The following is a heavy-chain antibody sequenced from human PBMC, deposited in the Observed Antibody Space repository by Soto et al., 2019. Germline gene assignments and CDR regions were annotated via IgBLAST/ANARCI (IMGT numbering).Heavy chain of an antibody. CDR1: GLSLTTRPAG. V-gene: IGHV2-5*02. Sequence: QITLTESGPTRVKPTQTLTLTCTFSGLSLTTRPAGVGWVRQPPGKAPEWLGFIYWDDDKRYSPSLKSRLTITKDTSRNQVVLTMTNMDPVDTDTYYCAHRRDYSGSWNEGTFDYWGQGTPVTVSS. J-gene: IGHJ4*02. CDR3: AHRRDYSGSWNEGTFDY. CDR2: IYWDDDK. D-gene: IGHD3-22*01.